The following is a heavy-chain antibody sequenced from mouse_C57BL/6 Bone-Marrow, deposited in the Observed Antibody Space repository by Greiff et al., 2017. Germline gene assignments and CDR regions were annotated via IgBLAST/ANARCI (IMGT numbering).Heavy chain of an antibody. D-gene: IGHD2-3*01. Sequence: VQLQQSGAELARPGASVKLSCKASGYTFTSYGISWVKQRTGQGLEWIGEIYPRSGNTYYNEKFQGKATLTADKSSSTAYMELRSLTSEDSAVYYCARGWFLFAYWGQGTLVTVSA. CDR3: ARGWFLFAY. V-gene: IGHV1-81*01. J-gene: IGHJ3*01. CDR1: GYTFTSYG. CDR2: IYPRSGNT.